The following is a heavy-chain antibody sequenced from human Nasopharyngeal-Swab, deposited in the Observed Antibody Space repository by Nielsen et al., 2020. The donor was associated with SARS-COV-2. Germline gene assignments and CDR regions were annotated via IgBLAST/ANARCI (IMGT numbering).Heavy chain of an antibody. V-gene: IGHV3-21*05. CDR2: ISSSSSYI. Sequence: GESLKISCAASGFSFSTYGMSWVRQAPGKGLEWISYISSSSSYIYYADSVKGRFTISRDNAKNSLYLQMNSLRAEDTAVYYCARKYQPSFDYWGQGTLVTVSS. CDR1: GFSFSTYG. D-gene: IGHD2-2*01. CDR3: ARKYQPSFDY. J-gene: IGHJ4*02.